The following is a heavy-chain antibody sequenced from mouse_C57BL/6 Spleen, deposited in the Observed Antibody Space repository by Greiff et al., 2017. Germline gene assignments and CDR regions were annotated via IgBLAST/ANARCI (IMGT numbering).Heavy chain of an antibody. V-gene: IGHV10-1*01. D-gene: IGHD4-1*01. CDR3: VRQGDWDYFDY. CDR1: GFSFNTYA. J-gene: IGHJ2*01. CDR2: IRSKSNNYAT. Sequence: EVQVVESGGGLVQPKGSLKLSCAASGFSFNTYAMNWVRQAPGKGLEWVARIRSKSNNYATYYADSVKDRFTISRDDSESMLYLQLNSLKTEDTARYCCVRQGDWDYFDYWGQGTTLTVAS.